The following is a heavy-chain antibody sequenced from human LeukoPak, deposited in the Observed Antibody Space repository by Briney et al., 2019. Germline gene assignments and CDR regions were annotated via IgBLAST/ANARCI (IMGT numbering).Heavy chain of an antibody. J-gene: IGHJ4*02. CDR2: INPNSGGT. Sequence: ASVKLSCKASGYTFTSYYMHWVRQAPGQGLEWMGWINPNSGGTNYAQKFQGRVTMTRDTSISTAYMELSRLRSDDTAVYYCARETVRITMVRGPFNYWGQGTLVTVSS. D-gene: IGHD3-10*01. V-gene: IGHV1-2*02. CDR1: GYTFTSYY. CDR3: ARETVRITMVRGPFNY.